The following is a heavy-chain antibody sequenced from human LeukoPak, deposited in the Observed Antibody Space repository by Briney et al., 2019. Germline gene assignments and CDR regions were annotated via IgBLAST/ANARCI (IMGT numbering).Heavy chain of an antibody. V-gene: IGHV4-34*01. D-gene: IGHD3-3*01. Sequence: SETLSLTCAVYGGAFTDYYWSGIGQPPGKGREGMGGIYYSGRTYDNASLKSGGTISVETSKNQFSLNLSSVTAPDTAVYYCARATYDFWSGYLSPHYFDYWGQGTLVTVSS. J-gene: IGHJ4*02. CDR3: ARATYDFWSGYLSPHYFDY. CDR1: GGAFTDYY. CDR2: IYYSGRT.